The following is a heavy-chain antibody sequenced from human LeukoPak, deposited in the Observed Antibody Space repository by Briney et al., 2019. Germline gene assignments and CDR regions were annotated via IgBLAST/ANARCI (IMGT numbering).Heavy chain of an antibody. J-gene: IGHJ3*02. CDR1: GGSISSGGYY. V-gene: IGHV4-31*03. CDR3: ARTTVMAGTQCAFDI. Sequence: SETLSLTCTVSGGSISSGGYYWSWIRQHTGKGLEWIGYIYYSGSTYYNPSLKSRVTISVDTSKNQFSLKLSSVTAADTAVYYCARTTVMAGTQCAFDIWGQGTMVTVSS. D-gene: IGHD6-19*01. CDR2: IYYSGST.